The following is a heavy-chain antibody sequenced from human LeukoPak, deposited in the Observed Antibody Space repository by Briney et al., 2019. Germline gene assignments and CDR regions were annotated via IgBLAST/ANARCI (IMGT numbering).Heavy chain of an antibody. D-gene: IGHD6-19*01. CDR2: IYYSGST. CDR1: GGSISSTSYY. J-gene: IGHJ4*02. V-gene: IGHV4-39*01. CDR3: ASLAVAGLSEGY. Sequence: SETLSLTCTVSGGSISSTSYYWGWIRQPPGKGLEWIGTIYYSGSTYYNPPLKSRVTIAVDTSKNQFSLKLSSVTAADTAVYYCASLAVAGLSEGYWGQGTLVIVSS.